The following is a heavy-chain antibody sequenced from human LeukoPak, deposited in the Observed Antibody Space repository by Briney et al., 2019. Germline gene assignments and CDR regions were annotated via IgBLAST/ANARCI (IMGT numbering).Heavy chain of an antibody. V-gene: IGHV3-23*01. J-gene: IGHJ4*02. CDR1: GFTFSSYA. CDR2: ISGSGGST. D-gene: IGHD5-18*01. Sequence: GGSLRLSCAASGFTFSSYAMSWIRQAPGKGLEWVSAISGSGGSTYYADSVKGRFTISRDNSKNTLYLQMYSLRAEDTAVYYCAKRLSGYSYGYSHTPPYWGQGTLVTVSS. CDR3: AKRLSGYSYGYSHTPPY.